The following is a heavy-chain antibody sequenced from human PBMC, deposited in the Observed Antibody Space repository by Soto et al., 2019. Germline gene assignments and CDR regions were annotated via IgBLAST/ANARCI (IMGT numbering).Heavy chain of an antibody. D-gene: IGHD3-10*01. CDR1: GFTVSRSY. Sequence: EVRLVEAGGGLMQPGGSLRLSCAGSGFTVSRSYMNWVRQAQGKGLEWLSISYSGGSTKYADSVKDRFTISRDTSKNTVYLHMDRPRAEDTAVYYCAIDSPEYGTGSPLESWGQGTLVTVSS. V-gene: IGHV3-53*01. J-gene: IGHJ4*02. CDR3: AIDSPEYGTGSPLES. CDR2: SYSGGST.